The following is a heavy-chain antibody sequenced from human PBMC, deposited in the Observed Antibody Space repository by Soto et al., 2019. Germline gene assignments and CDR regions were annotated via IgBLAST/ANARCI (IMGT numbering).Heavy chain of an antibody. J-gene: IGHJ4*02. D-gene: IGHD2-8*01. V-gene: IGHV1-69*06. CDR3: ARGYCTNGVCYQNFDS. Sequence: ASVKVSCKASGGTFSSYAISWVRQAPGQGLEWMGGIIPVFGTANYAQKFQGRVTITADKSTSTAYMELSSLRSEDTAVYYCARGYCTNGVCYQNFDSWGQGTLVTVSS. CDR2: IIPVFGTA. CDR1: GGTFSSYA.